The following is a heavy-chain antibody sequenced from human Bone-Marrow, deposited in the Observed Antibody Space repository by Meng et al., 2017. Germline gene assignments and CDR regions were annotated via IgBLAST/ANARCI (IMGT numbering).Heavy chain of an antibody. V-gene: IGHV3-48*03. CDR3: ATSTTTWNPTYYFDW. CDR1: GFTFSSYE. D-gene: IGHD5-24*01. J-gene: IGHJ4*02. CDR2: ISSSGSTI. Sequence: GESLKISCAASGFTFSSYEMNWVRQAPGKGLEWVSYISSSGSTIYYADAVKGRFTISRDNAKNALYLRMNSLRAEDTAFYYCATSTTTWNPTYYFDWWGQGTLVTVSS.